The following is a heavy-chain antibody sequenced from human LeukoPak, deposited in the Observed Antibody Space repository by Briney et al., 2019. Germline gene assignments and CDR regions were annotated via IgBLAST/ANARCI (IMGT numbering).Heavy chain of an antibody. CDR2: IYYSGST. CDR1: GGSISSSSYY. V-gene: IGHV4-39*07. Sequence: PSETLSLTCTVSGGSISSSSYYRGWIRQPPGKGLEWIGSIYYSGSTYYNPSLKSRVTISVDTSKNQFSLKLSSVTAADTAVYYCARDVGYSSSSGSIWFDPWGQGTLVTVSS. D-gene: IGHD6-6*01. CDR3: ARDVGYSSSSGSIWFDP. J-gene: IGHJ5*02.